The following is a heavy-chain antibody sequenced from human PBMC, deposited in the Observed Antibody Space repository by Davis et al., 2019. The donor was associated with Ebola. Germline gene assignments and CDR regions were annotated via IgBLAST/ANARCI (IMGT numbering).Heavy chain of an antibody. CDR2: IKQDGSEK. Sequence: GESLKISCAASSFPFRSYWMSWVRQAPGKGLEWVANIKQDGSEKYYVDSVKGRFTISRDNAKNSLYLQMNSLRAEDTAVYYCARDLRIAVAPVGYWGQGTLVKVTS. CDR1: SFPFRSYW. CDR3: ARDLRIAVAPVGY. J-gene: IGHJ4*02. V-gene: IGHV3-7*01. D-gene: IGHD6-19*01.